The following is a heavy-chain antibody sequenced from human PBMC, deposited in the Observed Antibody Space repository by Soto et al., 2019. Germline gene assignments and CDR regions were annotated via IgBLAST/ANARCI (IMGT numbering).Heavy chain of an antibody. J-gene: IGHJ4*02. CDR2: ISGSGSTI. CDR3: ARGRWFGS. Sequence: QVQLVESGGGLVKPGESLRLSCAASGFTFTDYYMTWIRQSPGKGLEYISYISGSGSTIYYADYVRGRFTITRDKAKSSVYLQMNSLRAEDTAVYYCARGRWFGSGGQGTLVTVSS. CDR1: GFTFTDYY. V-gene: IGHV3-11*01. D-gene: IGHD3-10*01.